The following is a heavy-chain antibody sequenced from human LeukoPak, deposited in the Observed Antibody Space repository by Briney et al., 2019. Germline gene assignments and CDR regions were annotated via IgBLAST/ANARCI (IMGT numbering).Heavy chain of an antibody. Sequence: ASVKVSCKASGYTFTSYGISWVRQAPGQGLEWMGWISAYNGNTNYAQKFQGRVTITADKSTSTAYMELSSLRSEDTAVYYCARVVIFGIDAFDIWGQGTMVTVSS. CDR2: ISAYNGNT. J-gene: IGHJ3*02. CDR3: ARVVIFGIDAFDI. V-gene: IGHV1-18*01. D-gene: IGHD3-22*01. CDR1: GYTFTSYG.